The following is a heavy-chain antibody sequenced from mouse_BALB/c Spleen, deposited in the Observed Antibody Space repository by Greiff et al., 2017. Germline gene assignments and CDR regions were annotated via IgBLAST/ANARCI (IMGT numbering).Heavy chain of an antibody. CDR3: ARGDYYGSSPFDY. J-gene: IGHJ2*01. CDR1: GFTFSDYY. V-gene: IGHV5-4*02. D-gene: IGHD1-1*01. Sequence: EVQLVESGGGLVKPGGSLKLSCAASGFTFSDYYMYWVRQTPEKRLEWVATISDGGSYTYYPDSVKGRFTISRDNAKNNLYLQMSSLKSEDTAMYYCARGDYYGSSPFDYWGQGTTLTVSS. CDR2: ISDGGSYT.